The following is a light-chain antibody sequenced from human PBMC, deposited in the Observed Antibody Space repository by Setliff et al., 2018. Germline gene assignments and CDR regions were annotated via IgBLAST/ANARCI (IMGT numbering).Light chain of an antibody. CDR2: RNN. CDR1: SSNIGSNT. CDR3: AAWDDSLNGPV. V-gene: IGLV1-44*01. Sequence: QSVLTQPPSASGTPGQRVTISCSGSSSNIGSNTVNWYQQLPGTAPKLLIYRNNQRPSGVPDRFSGSKSGTSASLAISGLQSEDEADYYCAAWDDSLNGPVFGGGTKVPS. J-gene: IGLJ2*01.